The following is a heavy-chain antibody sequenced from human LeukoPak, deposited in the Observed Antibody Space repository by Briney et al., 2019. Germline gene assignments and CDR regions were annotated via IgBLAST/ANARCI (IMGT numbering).Heavy chain of an antibody. CDR3: ARGRERKLTRRINDY. V-gene: IGHV1-8*02. J-gene: IGHJ4*02. D-gene: IGHD4/OR15-4a*01. CDR1: GGTFSSYD. CDR2: MNPNSGNT. Sequence: ASVKVSCKASGGTFSSYDINWVRQATGQGLEWMGWMNPNSGNTGYAQKFQGRVTMTRNTSISTAYMELSSLRSEDTAVYYCARGRERKLTRRINDYWGQGTLVTVSS.